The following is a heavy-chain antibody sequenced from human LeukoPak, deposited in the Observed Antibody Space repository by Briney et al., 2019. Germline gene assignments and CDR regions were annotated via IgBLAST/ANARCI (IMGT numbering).Heavy chain of an antibody. CDR2: ISGSGGST. Sequence: GGSLRLSCAASGFTFSSYAMSWVRQAPGKGLEWVSAISGSGGSTYYADSVKGRFTISRDNSKNTLYLQMNSLRAEDTAVYYCAKKIRGSITMIVVVSYFGYWGQGTLVTVSS. CDR3: AKKIRGSITMIVVVSYFGY. V-gene: IGHV3-23*01. J-gene: IGHJ4*02. CDR1: GFTFSSYA. D-gene: IGHD3-22*01.